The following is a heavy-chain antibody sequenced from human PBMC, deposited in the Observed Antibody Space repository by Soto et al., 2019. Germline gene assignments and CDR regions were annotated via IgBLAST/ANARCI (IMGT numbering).Heavy chain of an antibody. V-gene: IGHV4-31*03. J-gene: IGHJ4*01. Sequence: SETLSLTCNVSGGSISTANYYWSWFRQRPGKGLEWIGYIFYSGTTYTYYNLSLKSRLFMSLDTSKNTLTLWMTSVTAADTAVYYCARTRGSSSSDYSGHGTPVTVSS. D-gene: IGHD2-15*01. CDR1: GGSISTANYY. CDR3: ARTRGSSSSDY. CDR2: IFYSGTT.